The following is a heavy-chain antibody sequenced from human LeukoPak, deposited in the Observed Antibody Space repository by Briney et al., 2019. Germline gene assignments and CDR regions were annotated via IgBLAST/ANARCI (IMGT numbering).Heavy chain of an antibody. Sequence: PSETLSLTCAVYGGSFSGYYWSWIRQPPGKGLEWIGEINHSGSTNYNPSLKSRVTISVDTSKNQFSLKLSSVTAADTAVYYCARGAGYLRAIDYWGQGTLVTVSS. CDR2: INHSGST. V-gene: IGHV4-34*01. D-gene: IGHD5-12*01. CDR3: ARGAGYLRAIDY. J-gene: IGHJ4*02. CDR1: GGSFSGYY.